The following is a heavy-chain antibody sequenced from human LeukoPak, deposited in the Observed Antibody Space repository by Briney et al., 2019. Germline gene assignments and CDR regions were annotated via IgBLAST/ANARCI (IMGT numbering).Heavy chain of an antibody. V-gene: IGHV1-69*06. Sequence: SVKVSCKASGGTFTHYVISWVRQAPGQGLEWMGGIIPIFGTANYAQKFQGRVTITADKSTSTAYMELSSLRSEDTAVYYCARDGGGSGWFRVLFLDYWGQGTLVTVSS. D-gene: IGHD6-19*01. CDR2: IIPIFGTA. J-gene: IGHJ4*02. CDR1: GGTFTHYV. CDR3: ARDGGGSGWFRVLFLDY.